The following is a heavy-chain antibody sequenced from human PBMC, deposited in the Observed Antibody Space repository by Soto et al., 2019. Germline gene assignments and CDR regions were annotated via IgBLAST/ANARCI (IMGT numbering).Heavy chain of an antibody. V-gene: IGHV3-7*05. J-gene: IGHJ4*02. Sequence: GGSLRLSCAASGFTFSSYWMSWVRQAPGKGLEWVANIKQDGSEKYYVDSVKGRFTISRDNAKNSLYLQMNSLRAEDTAVYYCARDCLLAAAGTIPEYYFDYWGQGTPVTVSS. CDR1: GFTFSSYW. D-gene: IGHD6-13*01. CDR3: ARDCLLAAAGTIPEYYFDY. CDR2: IKQDGSEK.